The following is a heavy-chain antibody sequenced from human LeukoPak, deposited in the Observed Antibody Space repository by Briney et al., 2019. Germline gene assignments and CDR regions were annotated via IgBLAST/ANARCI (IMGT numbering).Heavy chain of an antibody. Sequence: GGSLRLSCAASGFPYSSYDTHGLRQSPHKGVEGVAFIRYDGCNKYYAVSVKGRFTITSDNSNNTLYLQMNSLRAEDTAVYYCAKERDTAMVTIYYWGQGTLVTVSS. CDR2: IRYDGCNK. CDR3: AKERDTAMVTIYY. V-gene: IGHV3-30*02. D-gene: IGHD5-18*01. J-gene: IGHJ4*02. CDR1: GFPYSSYD.